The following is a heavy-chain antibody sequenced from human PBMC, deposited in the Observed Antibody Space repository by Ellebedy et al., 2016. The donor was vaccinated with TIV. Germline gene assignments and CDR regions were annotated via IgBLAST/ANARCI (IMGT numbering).Heavy chain of an antibody. Sequence: GSLRLSXTVSGGSISSSSYYWGWIRQPPGKGLEWIGSIYYSGSTYYNPSLKSRVTISVDTSKNQFSLKLSSVTAADTAVYYCARRRITIFGVVYYFDYWGQGTLVTVSS. J-gene: IGHJ4*02. V-gene: IGHV4-39*01. CDR2: IYYSGST. CDR3: ARRRITIFGVVYYFDY. D-gene: IGHD3-3*01. CDR1: GGSISSSSYY.